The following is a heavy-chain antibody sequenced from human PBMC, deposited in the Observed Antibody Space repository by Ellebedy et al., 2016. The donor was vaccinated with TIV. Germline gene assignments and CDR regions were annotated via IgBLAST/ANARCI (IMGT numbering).Heavy chain of an antibody. CDR3: ARDGEWELLYYFDY. CDR1: GFTFSSYA. Sequence: GESLKISXAASGFTFSSYAMHWVRQAPGKGLEWVAVISYDGSNKYYADSVKGRFTISRDNSKNTLYLQMNSLRAEDTAVYYCARDGEWELLYYFDYWGQGTLVTVSS. V-gene: IGHV3-30-3*01. D-gene: IGHD1-26*01. CDR2: ISYDGSNK. J-gene: IGHJ4*02.